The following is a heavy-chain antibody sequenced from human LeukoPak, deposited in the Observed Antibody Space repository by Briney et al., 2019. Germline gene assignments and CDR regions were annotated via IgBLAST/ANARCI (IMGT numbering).Heavy chain of an antibody. V-gene: IGHV3-20*04. Sequence: GGSLRLSCTASGFKFGEYDMTWVRQAPGKGLEWVSGINWNGGSTSYADSVKGRFTISRDNSKNTLYLQMNSLRAEDTALYYCAKDLIEPGHYLDYWGQGALVTVSS. CDR1: GFKFGEYD. CDR2: INWNGGST. CDR3: AKDLIEPGHYLDY. J-gene: IGHJ4*02. D-gene: IGHD3-16*02.